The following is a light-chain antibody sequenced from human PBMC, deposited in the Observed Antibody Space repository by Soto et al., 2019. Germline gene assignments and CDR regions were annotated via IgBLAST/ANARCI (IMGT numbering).Light chain of an antibody. CDR2: ADN. J-gene: IGLJ1*01. CDR3: CSSAPESTYV. V-gene: IGLV1-40*01. Sequence: QSVLTQTPSVSGAPGQKITMSCTGSSSNIGAGYDVHWYQQVPGAAPRLLIYADNNRPSGVPDRFSASKSGTSASLAITGLQGEDEAEYFCCSSAPESTYVFGTGTKVTVL. CDR1: SSNIGAGYD.